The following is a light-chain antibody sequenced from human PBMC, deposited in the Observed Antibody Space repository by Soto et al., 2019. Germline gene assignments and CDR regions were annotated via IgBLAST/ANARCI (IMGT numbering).Light chain of an antibody. J-gene: IGLJ2*01. V-gene: IGLV2-14*01. CDR2: DVR. CDR1: SSDVGGYNY. Sequence: QSALTQPASVSGSPGQSITISCTGTSSDVGGYNYVSWYQQHPGKAPKLMIYDVRNRPSGVSDRFSGSKSSNTASLTISGHQAEDEADYYCSSYTSSSLVFGGGTKVTVL. CDR3: SSYTSSSLV.